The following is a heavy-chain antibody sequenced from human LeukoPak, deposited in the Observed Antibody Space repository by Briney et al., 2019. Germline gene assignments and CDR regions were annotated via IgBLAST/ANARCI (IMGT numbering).Heavy chain of an antibody. V-gene: IGHV3-48*02. CDR1: GFTFSSYG. Sequence: GGSLRLSCAASGFTFSSYGMNWVRQAPGKGVEWVSYISSSSSTIYYADSVRGRFTISRDNAKNSLYLQMNSLRDEDTAVYYCARDRSEQWLVHAFDIWGQGTMVTVSS. D-gene: IGHD6-19*01. J-gene: IGHJ3*02. CDR3: ARDRSEQWLVHAFDI. CDR2: ISSSSSTI.